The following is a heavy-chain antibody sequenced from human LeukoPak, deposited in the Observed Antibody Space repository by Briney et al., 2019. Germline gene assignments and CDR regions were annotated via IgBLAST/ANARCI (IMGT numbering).Heavy chain of an antibody. Sequence: PGGSLRLSCAASGFTFSSYWMSWVRQAPGKGLEWVANIKQDGSEKYYADSVKGRFTISRDNAKNSLYLQMNSLRAEDTAVYYCARGVVVTAPAGPRYYYMDVWGKGTTVTVSS. CDR3: ARGVVVTAPAGPRYYYMDV. D-gene: IGHD2-21*02. J-gene: IGHJ6*03. CDR1: GFTFSSYW. V-gene: IGHV3-7*01. CDR2: IKQDGSEK.